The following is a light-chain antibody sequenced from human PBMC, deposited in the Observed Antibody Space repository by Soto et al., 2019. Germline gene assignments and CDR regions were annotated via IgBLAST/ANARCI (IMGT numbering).Light chain of an antibody. Sequence: QSALTQPASVSGSPGQSITISCTGTSSDVGGYNYVSWYQQYPGKAPKLIIYDVSKRPSGVPDRFSGSKSGNTASLTISGLQAEDEADYCCCSYAGTYTLWVFGGGTKVTVL. V-gene: IGLV2-11*01. J-gene: IGLJ3*02. CDR2: DVS. CDR1: SSDVGGYNY. CDR3: CSYAGTYTLWV.